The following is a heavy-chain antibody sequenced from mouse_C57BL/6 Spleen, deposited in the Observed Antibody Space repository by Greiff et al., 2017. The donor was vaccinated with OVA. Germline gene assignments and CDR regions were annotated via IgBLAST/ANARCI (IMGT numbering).Heavy chain of an antibody. V-gene: IGHV1-76*01. CDR3: ARYYDYLFDY. CDR1: GYTFTDYY. Sequence: LQESGAELVRPGASVKLSCKASGYTFTDYYINWVKQRPGQGLEWIARIYPGSGNTYYNEKFKGKATLTAEKSSSTAYMQLSSLTSEDSAVYFCARYYDYLFDYWGQGTTLTVSS. D-gene: IGHD2-4*01. CDR2: IYPGSGNT. J-gene: IGHJ2*01.